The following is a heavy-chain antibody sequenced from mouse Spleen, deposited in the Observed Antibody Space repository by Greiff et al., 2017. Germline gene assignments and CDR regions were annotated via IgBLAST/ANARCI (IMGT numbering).Heavy chain of an antibody. D-gene: IGHD2-1*01. V-gene: IGHV1-81*01. CDR3: ARSHYGNLYYFDY. CDR1: GYTFTSYG. Sequence: VQLQESGAELARPGASVKLSCKASGYTFTSYGISWVKQRTGQGLEWIGEIYPRSGNTYYNEKFKGKATLTADKSSSTAYMELRSLTSEDSAVYFCARSHYGNLYYFDYWGQGTTLTVSS. J-gene: IGHJ2*01. CDR2: IYPRSGNT.